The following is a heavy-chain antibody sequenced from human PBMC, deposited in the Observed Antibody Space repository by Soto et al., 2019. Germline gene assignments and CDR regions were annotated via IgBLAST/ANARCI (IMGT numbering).Heavy chain of an antibody. V-gene: IGHV1-18*01. CDR3: ARITAVVPAAAPLDY. Sequence: QVQLVQSGAEVKKPGASVKVSCKASGYTFTSYGISWVRQAPGQGLEWMGWISAYNGNTNYAQKRQGRVTMTTDTSTSIAYMELRSLRSDVTAWYYCARITAVVPAAAPLDYWGQGTLVTVSS. CDR2: ISAYNGNT. CDR1: GYTFTSYG. D-gene: IGHD2-2*01. J-gene: IGHJ4*02.